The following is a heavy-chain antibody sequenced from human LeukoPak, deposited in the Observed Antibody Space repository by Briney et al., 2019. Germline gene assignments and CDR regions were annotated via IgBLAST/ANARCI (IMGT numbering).Heavy chain of an antibody. Sequence: DPSETLSLTCTVSGGSISSYYWSWIRQPAGKGLEWIGRIYTSGSTNYNPSLKSRVTISIDAAKNQFSLMLTSVTAADTAVYYCARLVPPGGGDCTGSNCHTVYYFDYWGQGTLVTVSS. V-gene: IGHV4-4*07. J-gene: IGHJ4*02. CDR3: ARLVPPGGGDCTGSNCHTVYYFDY. CDR2: IYTSGST. CDR1: GGSISSYY. D-gene: IGHD2-15*01.